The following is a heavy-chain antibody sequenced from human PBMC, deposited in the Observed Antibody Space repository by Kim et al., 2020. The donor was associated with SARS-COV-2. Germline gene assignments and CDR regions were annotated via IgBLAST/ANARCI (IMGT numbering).Heavy chain of an antibody. CDR3: ARCPVDTSSFWFDP. D-gene: IGHD2-2*01. V-gene: IGHV4-4*02. J-gene: IGHJ5*02. Sequence: NASLKSRVTFAVDKSKNQFSRKLTSVTAADTAVYYCARCPVDTSSFWFDPWGQGTLVTVSS.